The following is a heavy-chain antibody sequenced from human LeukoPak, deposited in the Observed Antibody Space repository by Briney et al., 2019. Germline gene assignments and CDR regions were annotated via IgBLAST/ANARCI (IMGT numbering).Heavy chain of an antibody. V-gene: IGHV3-7*01. CDR3: ARDSSVYPILNWFDP. CDR2: IKPDGSEK. D-gene: IGHD2-8*01. CDR1: GFAFSNFW. J-gene: IGHJ5*02. Sequence: GGSLRLSCAASGFAFSNFWVSWVRQAPGKGLEWVANIKPDGSEKNYVDSAKGRFTISRDNAKNSLYLHLDSLRAEDTAVYFCARDSSVYPILNWFDPWGQGTLVTVSS.